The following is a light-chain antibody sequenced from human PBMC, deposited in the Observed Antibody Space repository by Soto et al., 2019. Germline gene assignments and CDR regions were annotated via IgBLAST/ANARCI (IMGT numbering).Light chain of an antibody. CDR2: GAS. CDR1: QTVSSDY. CDR3: QQYTGPPNT. J-gene: IGKJ5*01. Sequence: EIILTQSPDTLSLSPGERATLSCRASQTVSSDYLAWCQQRPGQAPRLLIYGASTRAAGIPDRFSGSGSGTDFTLTITRLEPEVSAVHFCQQYTGPPNTLGHATRLEMK. V-gene: IGKV3-20*01.